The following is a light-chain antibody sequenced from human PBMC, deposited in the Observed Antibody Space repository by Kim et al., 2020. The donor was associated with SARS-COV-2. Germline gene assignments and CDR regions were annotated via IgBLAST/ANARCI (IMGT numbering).Light chain of an antibody. V-gene: IGLV1-51*01. Sequence: KVTISCSGSRSNNGNNYVSWYQQLPGTAPKLLIYDNNKRPSGIPDRFSGSKSGTSATLGITGLQTGDEADYYCGTWDSSLSAGGYVFGTGTKVTVL. CDR3: GTWDSSLSAGGYV. CDR2: DNN. J-gene: IGLJ1*01. CDR1: RSNNGNNY.